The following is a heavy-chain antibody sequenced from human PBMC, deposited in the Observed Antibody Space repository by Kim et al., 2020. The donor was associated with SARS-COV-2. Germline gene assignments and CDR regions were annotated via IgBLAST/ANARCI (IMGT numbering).Heavy chain of an antibody. CDR1: GFSFSDHW. D-gene: IGHD1-1*01. CDR3: VKDGRTGGNDFAY. CDR2: INLHGTEI. V-gene: IGHV3-7*01. Sequence: GGSLRLSCAACGFSFSDHWMAWVRQAPGKGLEWVASINLHGTEIYYADSVRGRFTTSRDNAQSSLYLQMTSLRAEDTAVYHCVKDGRTGGNDFAYWGQGT. J-gene: IGHJ4*02.